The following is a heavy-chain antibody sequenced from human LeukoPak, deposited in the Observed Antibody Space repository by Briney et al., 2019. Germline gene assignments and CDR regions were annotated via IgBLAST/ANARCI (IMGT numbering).Heavy chain of an antibody. Sequence: VASVKVSCKASGGTFSSYAISWVRQAPGQGLEWMGRIIPILGIANYAQKFQGRVTITADKSTSTAYMELSSLRSEDTAVYYCARPAGSYSYYFDYWGQGTLVTVSS. CDR3: ARPAGSYSYYFDY. V-gene: IGHV1-69*04. D-gene: IGHD1-26*01. CDR1: GGTFSSYA. J-gene: IGHJ4*02. CDR2: IIPILGIA.